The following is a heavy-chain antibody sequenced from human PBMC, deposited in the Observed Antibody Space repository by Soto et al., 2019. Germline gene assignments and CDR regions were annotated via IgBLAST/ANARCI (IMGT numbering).Heavy chain of an antibody. CDR1: GVSISSYY. D-gene: IGHD6-19*01. Sequence: ETLSLAGPVSGVSISSYYWSGIRQPPGKGLEWIGYIYYSGSTNYNPSLKSRVTISVDTSKNQFSLKLSSVTAEDTAVYYCARASAVWLVDYWGQGTQVTVYS. V-gene: IGHV4-59*01. CDR2: IYYSGST. CDR3: ARASAVWLVDY. J-gene: IGHJ4*02.